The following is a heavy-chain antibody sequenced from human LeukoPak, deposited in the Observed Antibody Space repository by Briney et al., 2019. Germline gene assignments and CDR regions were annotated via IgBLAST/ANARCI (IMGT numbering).Heavy chain of an antibody. CDR3: AREGTYYFAFDI. D-gene: IGHD3-10*01. J-gene: IGHJ3*02. CDR2: IYSGGST. V-gene: IGHV3-66*02. Sequence: SGGSLRLSCAASGFTVSSNYMSWVRQAPGKGLEWVSVIYSGGSTYYADSVRGRFTISRDNSKNTLYLQMNSLRAEDTAVYYCAREGTYYFAFDIWGQGTMVTVSS. CDR1: GFTVSSNY.